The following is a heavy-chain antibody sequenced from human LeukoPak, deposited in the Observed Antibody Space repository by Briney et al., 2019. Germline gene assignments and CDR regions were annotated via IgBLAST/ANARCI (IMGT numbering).Heavy chain of an antibody. D-gene: IGHD4-17*01. CDR3: ARDDERRLSYFDY. CDR2: ISAYNGNT. Sequence: GASVKVSCKASGYTFTTYGITWVRQAPGQGLEWMGWISAYNGNTNYAQRVQGRVTMTTDTSTGTAHMELRSLRSDDTAVYYCARDDERRLSYFDYWGQGTLVTVSS. CDR1: GYTFTTYG. J-gene: IGHJ4*02. V-gene: IGHV1-18*01.